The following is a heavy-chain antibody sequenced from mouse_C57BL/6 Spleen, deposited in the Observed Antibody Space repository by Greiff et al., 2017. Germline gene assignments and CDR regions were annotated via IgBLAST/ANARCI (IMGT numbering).Heavy chain of an antibody. J-gene: IGHJ3*01. CDR1: GYTFTSYW. CDR3: ASSPIDYDAY. Sequence: QVQLQQPGAELVMPGASVKLSCKASGYTFTSYWMHWVKQRPGQGLEWIGEIDPSDSYTNYNQKFKGKSTLTVDKSSSTAYMQLSSLTSEDSAVYYCASSPIDYDAYWGQGTLVTVSA. V-gene: IGHV1-69*01. CDR2: IDPSDSYT. D-gene: IGHD2-4*01.